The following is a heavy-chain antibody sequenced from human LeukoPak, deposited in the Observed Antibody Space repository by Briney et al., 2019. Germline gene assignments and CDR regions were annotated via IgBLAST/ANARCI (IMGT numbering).Heavy chain of an antibody. CDR3: ARDRHCSSTSCFDY. Sequence: NSSETLSLTCAVSHYSISSGYYWGWIRQPPGKGLEWIGSIYHSGSTYYNPSLKSRVTISVDTSKNQLSLKLSSVTAADTAVCYCARDRHCSSTSCFDYWGQGTLVTVSS. CDR1: HYSISSGYY. V-gene: IGHV4-38-2*02. CDR2: IYHSGST. J-gene: IGHJ4*02. D-gene: IGHD2-2*01.